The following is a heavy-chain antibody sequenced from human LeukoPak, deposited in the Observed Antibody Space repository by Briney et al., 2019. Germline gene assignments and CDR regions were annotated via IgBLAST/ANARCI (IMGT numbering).Heavy chain of an antibody. D-gene: IGHD3-10*01. CDR2: IYYSGST. Sequence: SQTLSLTCTVSGGSVISGGYYWSWIRQHPGKGLEWIGYIYYSGSTYYNPSLESRVTISVDTSKNQFSLKLSSVTAADTAVYYCARENYGSGSYYFDYWGQGTLVTVSS. V-gene: IGHV4-31*03. CDR3: ARENYGSGSYYFDY. J-gene: IGHJ4*02. CDR1: GGSVISGGYY.